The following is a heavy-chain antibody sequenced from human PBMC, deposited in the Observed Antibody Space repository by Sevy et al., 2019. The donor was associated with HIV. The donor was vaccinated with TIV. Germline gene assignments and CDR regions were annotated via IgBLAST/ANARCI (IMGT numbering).Heavy chain of an antibody. J-gene: IGHJ4*02. Sequence: ASVKVSCKASGYTFTSYAISWVRQAPGQGLEWMGWISAYNGNTNYAQKLQGRVTMTTDTSTSTAYMELRSRRSEDTAGEYGARGGGQWGEFDFWGQGTLVTVSS. CDR2: ISAYNGNT. CDR1: GYTFTSYA. CDR3: ARGGGQWGEFDF. V-gene: IGHV1-18*01. D-gene: IGHD1-26*01.